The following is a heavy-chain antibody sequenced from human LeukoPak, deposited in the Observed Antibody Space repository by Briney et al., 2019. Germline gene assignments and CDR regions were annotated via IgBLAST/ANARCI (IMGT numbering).Heavy chain of an antibody. J-gene: IGHJ4*02. V-gene: IGHV4-59*12. D-gene: IGHD3-10*01. CDR1: GGSISGSF. CDR2: IYHGGST. Sequence: SETLSLTCTVSGGSISGSFWSWIQQSPGKGLEWIGYIYHGGSTNYNPSLTSRVTISVDTSKNQFSLKLSSVTAADTAVYYCARVWFGELLLDYWGQGTLVTVSS. CDR3: ARVWFGELLLDY.